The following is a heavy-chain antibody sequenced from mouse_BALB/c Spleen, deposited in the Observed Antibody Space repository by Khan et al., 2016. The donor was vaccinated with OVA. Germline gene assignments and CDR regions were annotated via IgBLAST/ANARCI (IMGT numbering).Heavy chain of an antibody. Sequence: QVQLQQSGAELAKPGASVKMSCKASGYTFINYWILWVKQRPGQGLEWIGYINPSTGYTEYNQNFKDKATLTADKSYSTAYMQLSSLTTEDSAVYYCARRGLRWDFDDWGQGTTLTFSS. J-gene: IGHJ2*01. CDR2: INPSTGYT. CDR1: GYTFINYW. V-gene: IGHV1-7*01. D-gene: IGHD1-1*01. CDR3: ARRGLRWDFDD.